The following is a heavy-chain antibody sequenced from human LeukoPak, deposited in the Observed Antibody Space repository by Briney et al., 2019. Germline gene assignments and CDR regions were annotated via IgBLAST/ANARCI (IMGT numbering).Heavy chain of an antibody. CDR1: GYTFTSYD. Sequence: ASVKVSCKASGYTFTSYDINWVRQATGQGLEWMGWMNPNSGNTGYAQKFQGRVTMTRNTSISTAYMELSSLRSEDTAVYYCARGRLRNVNYYGSGSFTPFDYWGQGTLVTVSS. J-gene: IGHJ4*02. V-gene: IGHV1-8*01. CDR2: MNPNSGNT. D-gene: IGHD3-10*01. CDR3: ARGRLRNVNYYGSGSFTPFDY.